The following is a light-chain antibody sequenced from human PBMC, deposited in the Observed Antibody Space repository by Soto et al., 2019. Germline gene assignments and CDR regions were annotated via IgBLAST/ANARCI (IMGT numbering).Light chain of an antibody. J-gene: IGLJ2*01. CDR3: AARDARLIGRV. Sequence: QSVLIQPPSVSGAPGQTVTISCSGSSSNIGDNAVTWYQQVPGKAPRLLIYYDDLLPSGVSDRFSGSKSGTSASLAISGLEPEDEADYYCAARDARLIGRVFGGRTKLTVL. CDR2: YDD. V-gene: IGLV1-36*01. CDR1: SSNIGDNA.